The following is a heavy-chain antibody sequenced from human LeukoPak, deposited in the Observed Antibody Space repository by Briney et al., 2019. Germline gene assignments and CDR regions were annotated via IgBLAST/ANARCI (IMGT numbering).Heavy chain of an antibody. D-gene: IGHD6-13*01. Sequence: ASVKVSCKASGYTFTSYDINWVRQATGQGLEWMGWMNPNSGNTGYAQKFQGRVTMTRNTSISTAYMELSSLRSEDAAVYYCARLVLAADSNWFDPWGQGTLVTVSS. J-gene: IGHJ5*02. CDR3: ARLVLAADSNWFDP. CDR1: GYTFTSYD. V-gene: IGHV1-8*01. CDR2: MNPNSGNT.